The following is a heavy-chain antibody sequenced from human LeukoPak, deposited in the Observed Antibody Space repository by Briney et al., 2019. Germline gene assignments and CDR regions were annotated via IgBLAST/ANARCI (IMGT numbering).Heavy chain of an antibody. J-gene: IGHJ4*02. CDR2: LDGSGTHV. D-gene: IGHD3-22*01. CDR3: ARRTWDSSGYTTPDH. CDR1: GFTFNSHS. V-gene: IGHV3-21*01. Sequence: GGSLRLSCAASGFTFNSHSMTWVRQAPGKGLEWVSSLDGSGTHVYYADSVKGRFTISRDNAKNSLYLQMNSLRAEDTAVYYCARRTWDSSGYTTPDHWGQGTLVTVSS.